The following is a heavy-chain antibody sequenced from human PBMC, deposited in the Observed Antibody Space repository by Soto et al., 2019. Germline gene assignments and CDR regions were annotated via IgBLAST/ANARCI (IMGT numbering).Heavy chain of an antibody. CDR1: GYTFTSYG. CDR2: ISAYNGNT. D-gene: IGHD2-15*01. V-gene: IGHV1-18*01. CDR3: AKASDGGWPYYFDS. Sequence: ASVKVSCKASGYTFTSYGISRVRQAPGQGLEWMGWISAYNGNTNYAQKLQGRVNSANTIFLQMNSLRVEDSAVYFCAKASDGGWPYYFDSWGQGALVTVSS. J-gene: IGHJ4*02.